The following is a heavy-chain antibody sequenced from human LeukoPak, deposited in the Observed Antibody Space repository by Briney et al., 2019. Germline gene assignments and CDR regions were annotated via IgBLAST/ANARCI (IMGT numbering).Heavy chain of an antibody. Sequence: SETLSLTCTVSGGSISSGGYYWSWIRQRPGKGLEWIGYIYYSGSTYYNPSLKSRVTISVDTSKNQFSLKLSSVTAADTAVYYCARGPAEVVQDYWGQGTLVTVSS. J-gene: IGHJ4*02. V-gene: IGHV4-31*03. CDR3: ARGPAEVVQDY. D-gene: IGHD3-22*01. CDR1: GGSISSGGYY. CDR2: IYYSGST.